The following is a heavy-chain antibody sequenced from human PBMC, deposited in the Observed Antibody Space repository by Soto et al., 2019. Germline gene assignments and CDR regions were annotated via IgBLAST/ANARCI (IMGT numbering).Heavy chain of an antibody. CDR3: AKDLVLGGLADIAVAGLFDY. CDR2: ISGSGGST. J-gene: IGHJ4*02. V-gene: IGHV3-23*01. Sequence: PGGSLRLSCPASGFTFSSYAMSWVRQAPGKGLEWVSAISGSGGSTYYADSVKGRFTISRDNSKNTLYLQMNSLRAEDTAVYYCAKDLVLGGLADIAVAGLFDYWGQGTLVTVSS. D-gene: IGHD6-19*01. CDR1: GFTFSSYA.